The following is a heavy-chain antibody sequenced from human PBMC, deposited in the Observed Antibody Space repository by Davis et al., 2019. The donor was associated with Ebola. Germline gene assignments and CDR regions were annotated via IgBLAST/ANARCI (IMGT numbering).Heavy chain of an antibody. V-gene: IGHV4-59*01. J-gene: IGHJ4*02. CDR1: GGSISSYY. CDR2: IYYSGST. CDR3: ARVGYSGYDWDY. Sequence: GSLRLSCTVSGGSISSYYWSWIRQPPGKGLEWIGYIYYSGSTNYNPSLKSRVTISVDTSKNQFSLKLSSVTAADTAVYYCARVGYSGYDWDYWGQGTLVTVSS. D-gene: IGHD5-12*01.